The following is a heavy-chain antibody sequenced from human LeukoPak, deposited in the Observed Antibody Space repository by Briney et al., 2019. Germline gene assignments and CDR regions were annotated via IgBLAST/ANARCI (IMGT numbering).Heavy chain of an antibody. Sequence: ASVKVSCKASGYTFTSYGISWVRQAPGQGLEWMGWISAYNGNTNYAQKLQGRVTMTTDTSTSTAYMELRSLRSDDTAVYYCARERSTVTTTPCWFDPWGQGTLVTISS. V-gene: IGHV1-18*01. CDR2: ISAYNGNT. J-gene: IGHJ5*02. D-gene: IGHD4-11*01. CDR3: ARERSTVTTTPCWFDP. CDR1: GYTFTSYG.